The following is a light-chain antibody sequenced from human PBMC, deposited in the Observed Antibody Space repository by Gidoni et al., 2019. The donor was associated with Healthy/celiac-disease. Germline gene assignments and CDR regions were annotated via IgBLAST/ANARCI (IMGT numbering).Light chain of an antibody. J-gene: IGKJ1*01. Sequence: EIVMTQSPATLSVSPGERATLSCRASQSVSSNLAWYQQKPGQAPRLLIYGASTRATGIPARFSGSGSGTEFTLTISSLHSEDFAVYYCQQYNTWPPWTFGQXTKVEIK. CDR3: QQYNTWPPWT. CDR1: QSVSSN. CDR2: GAS. V-gene: IGKV3-15*01.